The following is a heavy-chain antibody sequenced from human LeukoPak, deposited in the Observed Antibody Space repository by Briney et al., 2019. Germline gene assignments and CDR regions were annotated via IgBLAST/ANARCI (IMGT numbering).Heavy chain of an antibody. J-gene: IGHJ4*02. Sequence: ASVTVSFTSSGYTFTIYGISWLRQAPGQGLEWMGWISTHNGNTNYAQKFQGRVTMTTDTSTSTAYMELRSLTSDDTAVYYCARGWCSGTTCYAFFDYWGQGTLVTVSS. V-gene: IGHV1-18*01. D-gene: IGHD2-2*01. CDR2: ISTHNGNT. CDR1: GYTFTIYG. CDR3: ARGWCSGTTCYAFFDY.